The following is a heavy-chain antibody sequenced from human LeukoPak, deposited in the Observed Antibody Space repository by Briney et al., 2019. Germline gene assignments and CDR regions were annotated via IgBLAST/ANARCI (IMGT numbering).Heavy chain of an antibody. CDR2: IDWDDDK. Sequence: SGPTLVNPTQTLTLTCTFSGFSLSTSGMCVSWIRQPPGKALEWLSRIDWDDDKYYSTSLKTRLTISKDTSKNQVVLTMTNMDPVDTATYYCARIRHSSGWPYYFDYWGQGTLVTVSS. D-gene: IGHD6-19*01. CDR3: ARIRHSSGWPYYFDY. J-gene: IGHJ4*02. CDR1: GFSLSTSGMC. V-gene: IGHV2-70*11.